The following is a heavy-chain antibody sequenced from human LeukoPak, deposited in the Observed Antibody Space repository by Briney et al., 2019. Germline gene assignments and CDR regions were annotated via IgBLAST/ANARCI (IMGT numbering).Heavy chain of an antibody. D-gene: IGHD1-20*01. CDR1: GYTFTGYD. CDR3: ARGRLNGNVDF. V-gene: IGHV1-8*01. Sequence: ASVKVSCKTSGYTFTGYDINWVRQAAGQGFEWMGWMHPNSGDTGYAHNLQGRITITRDSSTATVFMELSSLRSEDTAMYYCARGRLNGNVDFWGQGTRVTVSS. CDR2: MHPNSGDT. J-gene: IGHJ4*02.